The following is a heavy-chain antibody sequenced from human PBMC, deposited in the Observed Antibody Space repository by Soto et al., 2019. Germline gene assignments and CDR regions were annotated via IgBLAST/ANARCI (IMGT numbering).Heavy chain of an antibody. CDR2: ISGSGGST. CDR1: GFTFSSYA. CDR3: AKVGDGAAMFYYYYGMDV. J-gene: IGHJ6*02. V-gene: IGHV3-23*01. Sequence: PGGSLRLSCAASGFTFSSYAMSWVRQAPGKGLEWVSAISGSGGSTYYADSVKGRFTISRDNSKNTLYLQMNSLRAEDTAVYYCAKVGDGAAMFYYYYGMDVWGQGTTVTVSS. D-gene: IGHD2-2*01.